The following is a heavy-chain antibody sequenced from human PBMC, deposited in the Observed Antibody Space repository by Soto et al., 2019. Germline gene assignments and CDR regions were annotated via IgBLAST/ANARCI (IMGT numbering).Heavy chain of an antibody. CDR1: GYTFTGYY. D-gene: IGHD3-10*01. J-gene: IGHJ6*02. CDR3: ARDSPIPATEYGSGSYNYYYGMDV. Sequence: GASVKVSCKASGYTFTGYYMHWVRQAPGQGLEWMGWINPNSGGTNYAQKFQGWVTMTRDTSISTAYMELSRLRSDDTAVYYCARDSPIPATEYGSGSYNYYYGMDVWGQGTTVTVSS. CDR2: INPNSGGT. V-gene: IGHV1-2*04.